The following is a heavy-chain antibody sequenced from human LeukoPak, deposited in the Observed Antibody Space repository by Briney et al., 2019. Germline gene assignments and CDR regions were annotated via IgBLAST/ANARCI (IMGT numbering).Heavy chain of an antibody. CDR3: ARDEYYYDSSGSFDY. J-gene: IGHJ4*02. Sequence: PSETLSLTCAVYGGSFSGYYWSWLRQPPGKGLGWIGEINHSGSTNYNPSLKSRVTISVDTSKNQFSLKLSSVTAADTAVYYCARDEYYYDSSGSFDYWGQGTLVTVSS. CDR1: GGSFSGYY. CDR2: INHSGST. D-gene: IGHD3-22*01. V-gene: IGHV4-34*01.